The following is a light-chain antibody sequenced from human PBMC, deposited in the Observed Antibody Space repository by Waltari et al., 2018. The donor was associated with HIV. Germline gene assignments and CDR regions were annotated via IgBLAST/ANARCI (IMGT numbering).Light chain of an antibody. V-gene: IGKV3-20*01. CDR3: QQYGLSRT. Sequence: EVVLTQSPGTLSLSPGESGTLSCRASQKISLNSLAWYQQKTGQAPRLLIYGSSTRATGTPDRFSGGGSGTDFTLNISRLEPEDFAVYYCQQYGLSRTFGQGTNV. J-gene: IGKJ1*01. CDR1: QKISLNS. CDR2: GSS.